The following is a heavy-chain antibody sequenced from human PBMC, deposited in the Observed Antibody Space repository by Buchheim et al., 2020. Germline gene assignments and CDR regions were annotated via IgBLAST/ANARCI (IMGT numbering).Heavy chain of an antibody. J-gene: IGHJ4*02. Sequence: QVQLVESGGGVVQPGRSLRLSCAASGFTFSSYGMHWVRQAPGKGLGWVAVISYDGSNKYYADSVKGRFTISRDNSKNTLYLQMNSLRAEDTAVYYCAKDSGSYYFDYWGQGTL. V-gene: IGHV3-30*18. CDR1: GFTFSSYG. CDR2: ISYDGSNK. CDR3: AKDSGSYYFDY. D-gene: IGHD1-26*01.